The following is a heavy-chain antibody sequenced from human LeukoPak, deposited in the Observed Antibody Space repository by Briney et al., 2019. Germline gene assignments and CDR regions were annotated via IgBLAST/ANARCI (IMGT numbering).Heavy chain of an antibody. V-gene: IGHV4-38-2*02. CDR2: IYHSGST. CDR3: ARDRVSGSYYYYYYMDV. Sequence: SETLSLTCTVSGYSISSGYYWGWIRQPPGKGLEWIGSIYHSGSTYYNPPLKSRVTISVDTSKNQFSLKLSSVTAADTAVYYCARDRVSGSYYYYYYMDVWGKGTTATVSS. J-gene: IGHJ6*03. CDR1: GYSISSGYY. D-gene: IGHD1-26*01.